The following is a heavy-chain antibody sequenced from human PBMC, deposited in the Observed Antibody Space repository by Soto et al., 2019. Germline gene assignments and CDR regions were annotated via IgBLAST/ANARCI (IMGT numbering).Heavy chain of an antibody. D-gene: IGHD4-17*01. CDR2: IYYSGST. Sequence: QVQLQESGPGLVKPSQTLSLTCTVSGGSISSGDYYWSWIRQPPGKGLEWIGYIYYSGSTYYNPSLKSRVTTSVDTSKNQFSLKLSSVTAADTAVYYCAREGGFDDYGDPDAFDIWGQGTMVTVSS. V-gene: IGHV4-30-4*01. J-gene: IGHJ3*02. CDR1: GGSISSGDYY. CDR3: AREGGFDDYGDPDAFDI.